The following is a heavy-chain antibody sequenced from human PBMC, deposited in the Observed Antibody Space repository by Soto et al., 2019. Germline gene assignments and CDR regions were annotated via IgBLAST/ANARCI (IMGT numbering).Heavy chain of an antibody. J-gene: IGHJ2*01. V-gene: IGHV2-5*02. CDR1: GFSLSTSGVG. CDR2: IYWDDDK. CDR3: AHQLHDYGGNRVAWYFDL. D-gene: IGHD4-17*01. Sequence: SGPTLVNPTQTLTLTCTFSGFSLSTSGVGVGWIRQPPGKALEWLALIYWDDDKRYSPSLKSRLTITKDTSKNQVVLTMTNMDPVDTATYYCAHQLHDYGGNRVAWYFDLWGRGTLVTVSS.